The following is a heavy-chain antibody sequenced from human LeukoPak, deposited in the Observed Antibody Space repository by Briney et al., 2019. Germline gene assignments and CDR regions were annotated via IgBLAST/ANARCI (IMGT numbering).Heavy chain of an antibody. J-gene: IGHJ4*02. CDR2: ISGSGGST. CDR1: GFTFSSYW. CDR3: AKSVAVYYFDY. Sequence: GGSLRLSCAASGFTFSSYWVSWVRQAPGKGLEWVSAISGSGGSTYYADSVKGRFTISRDNSKNTLYLQMNSLRAEDTAVYYCAKSVAVYYFDYWGQGTLVTVSS. V-gene: IGHV3-23*01. D-gene: IGHD6-19*01.